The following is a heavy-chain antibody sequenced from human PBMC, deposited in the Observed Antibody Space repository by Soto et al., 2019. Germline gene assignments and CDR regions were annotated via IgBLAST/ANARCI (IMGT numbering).Heavy chain of an antibody. D-gene: IGHD6-13*01. V-gene: IGHV1-2*02. Sequence: ASVKVSCKASRYTFTGYYMHWVRQAPGQGLEWMGWINPNSGGTNYAQKFQGRVTMTRDTSISTAYMELSRLRSDDTAVYYCARASSLYSSSWYVRDAFDIWGQGTMVTVSS. CDR1: RYTFTGYY. CDR3: ARASSLYSSSWYVRDAFDI. CDR2: INPNSGGT. J-gene: IGHJ3*02.